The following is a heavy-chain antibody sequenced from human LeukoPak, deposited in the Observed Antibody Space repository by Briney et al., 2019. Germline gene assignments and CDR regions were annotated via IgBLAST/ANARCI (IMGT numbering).Heavy chain of an antibody. Sequence: GASVKVSCKASGYTFTGYYMHWVRQALGQGLEWMGWINPNSGGTNYAQKFQGRVTMTRDTSISTAYMELSRLRSDDTAVYYCARGPLRVDTAMVSGLGDYWGQGTLVTVSS. V-gene: IGHV1-2*02. CDR1: GYTFTGYY. CDR3: ARGPLRVDTAMVSGLGDY. J-gene: IGHJ4*02. D-gene: IGHD5-18*01. CDR2: INPNSGGT.